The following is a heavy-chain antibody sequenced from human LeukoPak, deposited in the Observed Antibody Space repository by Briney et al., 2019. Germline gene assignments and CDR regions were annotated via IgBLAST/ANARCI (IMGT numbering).Heavy chain of an antibody. CDR3: AAQSTIFGVVIIVDNWFDP. CDR1: GGTFSSYA. V-gene: IGHV1-69*13. Sequence: GASVKVSCKASGGTFSSYAISWVRQAPGQGLEWMGGIIPIFGTANYAQKFQGRVTITADESTSTAYMELSSLRSEDTAVYYCAAQSTIFGVVIIVDNWFDPWGQGTLVTVSS. D-gene: IGHD3-3*01. J-gene: IGHJ5*02. CDR2: IIPIFGTA.